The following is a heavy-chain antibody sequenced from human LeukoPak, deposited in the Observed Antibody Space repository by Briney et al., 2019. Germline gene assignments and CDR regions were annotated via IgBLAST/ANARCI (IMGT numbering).Heavy chain of an antibody. D-gene: IGHD5-12*01. V-gene: IGHV4-38-2*02. CDR1: GYSISSGYY. CDR3: ARGYGDYEEFDY. CDR2: IYHSGST. J-gene: IGHJ4*02. Sequence: PSETLSLTCTVSGYSISSGYYWGWIRQPPGKGLEWIGSIYHSGSTYYNPSLKSRVTISVDTSKNQFSLNLSSVTAADTAMYYCARGYGDYEEFDYWGQGTLVTVSS.